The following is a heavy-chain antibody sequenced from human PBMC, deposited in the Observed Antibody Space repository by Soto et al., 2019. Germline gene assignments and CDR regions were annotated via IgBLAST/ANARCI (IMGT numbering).Heavy chain of an antibody. Sequence: EVQLLESGGGLVQPGGSLRLSCAASGFTFSSYAMSWVRQVPGKGLEWVSAISGSGGSTYYADSVKGRFTISRDNSKNTLYLQTNSLRAEDTAVYYCAKVYAGYSSGWYDYWGQGTLVTVSS. CDR1: GFTFSSYA. V-gene: IGHV3-23*01. D-gene: IGHD6-19*01. CDR3: AKVYAGYSSGWYDY. J-gene: IGHJ4*02. CDR2: ISGSGGST.